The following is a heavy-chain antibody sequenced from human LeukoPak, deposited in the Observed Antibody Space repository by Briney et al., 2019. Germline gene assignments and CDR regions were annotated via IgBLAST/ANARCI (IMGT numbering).Heavy chain of an antibody. Sequence: ASVKVSCKASGYTFTSYDINWVRQATGQGLEWMGRMNPNSGNTGYAQKFQGRVTMTRNTSISTAYMELSSLRSEDTAVYYCARGEEYYYDSSGPTDYWGQGTLVTVSS. CDR3: ARGEEYYYDSSGPTDY. CDR2: MNPNSGNT. V-gene: IGHV1-8*01. J-gene: IGHJ4*02. D-gene: IGHD3-22*01. CDR1: GYTFTSYD.